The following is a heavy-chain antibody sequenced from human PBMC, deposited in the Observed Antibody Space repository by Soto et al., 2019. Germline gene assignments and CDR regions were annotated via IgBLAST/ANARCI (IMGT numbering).Heavy chain of an antibody. Sequence: GESLKISCKGSGYSFTSYWIGWVRQIPGKGLEWMGIIYPGDSDTRYSPSFQGQVTISADKSISTAYLQWSSLKASDTAMYYCTRQYSSSWYRGYYYGMDVWGQGTTVTVSS. CDR1: GYSFTSYW. V-gene: IGHV5-51*01. CDR2: IYPGDSDT. CDR3: TRQYSSSWYRGYYYGMDV. J-gene: IGHJ6*02. D-gene: IGHD6-13*01.